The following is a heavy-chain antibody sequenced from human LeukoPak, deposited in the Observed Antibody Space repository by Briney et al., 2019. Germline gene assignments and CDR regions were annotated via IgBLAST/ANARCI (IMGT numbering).Heavy chain of an antibody. Sequence: SETLSLTCTVSGCSISSGDYYWSWIRQPPGKGLEWIGYIYYSGSTYYNPSLKSRVTISVDTSNNLFSLKLSSVTAADTAVYYCARTDSSGYYGAYWGQGTLVTVSS. V-gene: IGHV4-30-4*01. CDR2: IYYSGST. D-gene: IGHD3-22*01. CDR1: GCSISSGDYY. CDR3: ARTDSSGYYGAY. J-gene: IGHJ4*02.